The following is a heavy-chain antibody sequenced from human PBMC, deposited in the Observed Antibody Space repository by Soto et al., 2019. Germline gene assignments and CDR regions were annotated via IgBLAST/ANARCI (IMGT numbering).Heavy chain of an antibody. CDR2: ISYDGNNK. Sequence: QVQLVESGGGVVQPGRSLRLSCAASGFTFSSYVMHWVRQAPGKGLEWVAVISYDGNNKYYADSVKGRFTISRDNSKNPLYLQMNSLRAEDMAVYYCARAGCDGGRCYTLVGLRYGMDVWGQGTTVTVSS. CDR3: ARAGCDGGRCYTLVGLRYGMDV. V-gene: IGHV3-30-3*01. J-gene: IGHJ6*01. CDR1: GFTFSSYV. D-gene: IGHD2-15*01.